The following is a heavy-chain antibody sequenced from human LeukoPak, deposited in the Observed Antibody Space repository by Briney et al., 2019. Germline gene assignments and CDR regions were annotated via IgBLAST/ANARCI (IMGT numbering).Heavy chain of an antibody. Sequence: PGGSLRLSCAASGFDFRSYAMSWVRQAPGKGLEWVSAISGSGGSTYFADSVKGRFTISRDNSKNTLYLQMNSLRAEDTAVYYCARDRLNYMDVWGKGTTVTVSS. CDR1: GFDFRSYA. V-gene: IGHV3-23*01. CDR3: ARDRLNYMDV. CDR2: ISGSGGST. J-gene: IGHJ6*03.